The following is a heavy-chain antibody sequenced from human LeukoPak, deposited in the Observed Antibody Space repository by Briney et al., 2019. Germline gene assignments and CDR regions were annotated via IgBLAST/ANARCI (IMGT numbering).Heavy chain of an antibody. D-gene: IGHD6-25*01. Sequence: GGSLRLSCAASGFTFSNYWMSWVRQAPGKGLEWVANIKQDGSERYYVDSVKGRFTISRDNAKNSVYLQMNSLRAEDTAVYYCARDRPGPAGAWGQGTLVTVSS. CDR3: ARDRPGPAGA. J-gene: IGHJ5*02. CDR2: IKQDGSER. V-gene: IGHV3-7*04. CDR1: GFTFSNYW.